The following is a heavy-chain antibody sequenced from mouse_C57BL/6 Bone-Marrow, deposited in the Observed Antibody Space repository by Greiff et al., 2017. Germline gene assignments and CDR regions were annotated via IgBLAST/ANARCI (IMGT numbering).Heavy chain of an antibody. D-gene: IGHD1-1*01. J-gene: IGHJ2*01. Sequence: VQLQQSGPVLVKPGASVKMSCKASGYTFTDYYMNWVKQSHGKSLEWIGVINPYNGGTSYNQKFKGKATLTVDKSSSTAYMELNSLTSEDSAVYYCARFLITTVFDYWGQGTTLTVSS. CDR3: ARFLITTVFDY. CDR1: GYTFTDYY. V-gene: IGHV1-19*01. CDR2: INPYNGGT.